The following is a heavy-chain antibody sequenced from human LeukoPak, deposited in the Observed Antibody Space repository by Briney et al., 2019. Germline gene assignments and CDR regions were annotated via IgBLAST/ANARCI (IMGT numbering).Heavy chain of an antibody. D-gene: IGHD4-11*01. CDR1: GYSIRSGDY. CDR3: ARNRSLTTTPGFDH. Sequence: KPSETLSLTCAVSGYSIRSGDYWGWIRQSPGKGLEWIGSIYHSGSTHYNPSLKSRVTISVDTSKNQFSLMLSSVTAAGTAVYYCARNRSLTTTPGFDHWGQGTLVTVSS. CDR2: IYHSGST. J-gene: IGHJ4*02. V-gene: IGHV4-38-2*01.